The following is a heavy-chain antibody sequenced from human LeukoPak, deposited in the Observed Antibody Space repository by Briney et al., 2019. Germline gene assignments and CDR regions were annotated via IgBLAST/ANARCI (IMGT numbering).Heavy chain of an antibody. D-gene: IGHD2-2*01. CDR3: ARDSPAGTSWRSEPTFDF. V-gene: IGHV4-34*01. CDR1: VESFSDYY. J-gene: IGHJ4*02. CDR2: INHDGST. Sequence: NPSETLSLTCAVYVESFSDYYWNWIRQPPGKGLEWIGDINHDGSTNYNPSLKSRVTMPVDTSKNQFSLRLTSVTAADTAVYYCARDSPAGTSWRSEPTFDFWGQGTLVTVTS.